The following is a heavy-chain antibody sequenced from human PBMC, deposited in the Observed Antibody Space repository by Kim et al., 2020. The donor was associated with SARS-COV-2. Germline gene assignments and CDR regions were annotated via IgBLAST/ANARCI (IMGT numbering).Heavy chain of an antibody. D-gene: IGHD2-21*01. CDR2: TAHDERNE. Sequence: GGSLRLSCEASGLSISSYVMHWVRQAPGKGLEWVAFTAHDERNEYYADPVRGRFIVSRDNSKNTLYLQMNSLSPEDTAVYYCVREVNAFDIWGQGTMVTV. CDR3: VREVNAFDI. V-gene: IGHV3-30*03. CDR1: GLSISSYV. J-gene: IGHJ3*02.